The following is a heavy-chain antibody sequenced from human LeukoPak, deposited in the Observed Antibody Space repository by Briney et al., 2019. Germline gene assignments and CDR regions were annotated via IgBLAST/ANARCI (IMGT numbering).Heavy chain of an antibody. CDR2: ISGSGTNT. CDR1: GGSISSYY. V-gene: IGHV3-23*01. D-gene: IGHD2-15*01. Sequence: PSETLSLTCTVSGGSISSYYWSWIRQPPGKGLEWVSSISGSGTNTYYADSVKGRFTISRDKTKDTLYLQMNTLRAEDTAVYYCAKRPSTYCSDGGCYFNYWGQGTLVTVSS. J-gene: IGHJ4*02. CDR3: AKRPSTYCSDGGCYFNY.